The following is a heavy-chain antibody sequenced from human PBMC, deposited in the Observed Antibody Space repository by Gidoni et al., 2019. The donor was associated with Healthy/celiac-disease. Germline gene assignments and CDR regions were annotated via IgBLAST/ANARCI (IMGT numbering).Heavy chain of an antibody. CDR3: ARESVEYSSSPYKGDV. J-gene: IGHJ6*04. V-gene: IGHV4-30-4*01. D-gene: IGHD6-6*01. CDR1: GGSISSGGYY. Sequence: QVQLQASGPGLAKPSPTLSLTCAVSGGSISSGGYYWRWIRQPPGKGLEWIGYIYYSGSTYYNPSLKSRVTISVDTSKNQFSLKLSSVTAADTAVYYCARESVEYSSSPYKGDVWGKGTTVTVSS. CDR2: IYYSGST.